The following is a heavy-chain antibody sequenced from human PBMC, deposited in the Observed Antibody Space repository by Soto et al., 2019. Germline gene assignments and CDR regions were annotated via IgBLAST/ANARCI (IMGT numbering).Heavy chain of an antibody. CDR2: INYSGRT. CDR1: GGSFRDYY. D-gene: IGHD3-3*01. V-gene: IGHV4-34*01. J-gene: IGHJ4*02. Sequence: SETLSLTCAVYGGSFRDYYWSWIRQPPGKGLEWIGEINYSGRTNHSPSLKSRVTISVDTSKNQFSLKLSSVTAADTAVYYCARGVYDTIFGVVSLDYWDQGTLVTVSS. CDR3: ARGVYDTIFGVVSLDY.